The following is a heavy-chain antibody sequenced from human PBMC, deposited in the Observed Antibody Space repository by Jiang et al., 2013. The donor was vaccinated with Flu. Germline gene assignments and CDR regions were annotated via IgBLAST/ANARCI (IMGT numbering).Heavy chain of an antibody. CDR1: GFDFGAYA. D-gene: IGHD2-15*01. V-gene: IGHV3-49*05. Sequence: VQLLESGGGLVKPGRSLRLSCTGSGFDFGAYAVSWFRQAPGKGLEWVGFVKSKLHGATTEYAASVKGRFTISRDDSESVAYLQMNSLKIDDSAAYYCTLAGFCSDTICDSLRNYFYYGVDVWGQGTTVTVSS. J-gene: IGHJ6*02. CDR3: TLAGFCSDTICDSLRNYFYYGVDV. CDR2: VKSKLHGATT.